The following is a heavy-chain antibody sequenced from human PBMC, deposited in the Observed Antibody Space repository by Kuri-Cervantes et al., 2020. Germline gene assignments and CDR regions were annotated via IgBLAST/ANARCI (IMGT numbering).Heavy chain of an antibody. J-gene: IGHJ4*02. CDR3: AKAQYRPQCDYFDY. Sequence: ASVKVSCKASGYTFTSNGISWVRQAPGQGLEWVGWISAYNGHTNYAQKLQGRVTMTTDTSTGTAYMELRSLRSDDTAVYYCAKAQYRPQCDYFDYWGQGTLVTVSS. CDR2: ISAYNGHT. D-gene: IGHD3-16*02. CDR1: GYTFTSNG. V-gene: IGHV1-18*01.